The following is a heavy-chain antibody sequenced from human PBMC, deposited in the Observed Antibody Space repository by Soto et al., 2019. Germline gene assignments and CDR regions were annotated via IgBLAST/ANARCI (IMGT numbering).Heavy chain of an antibody. Sequence: GGSLRLSCAASGFIVSSNYMTWVRQAPGKGLEWVSVIYSDGSAYYAGSVKGRFTISRDNSKNTLHLQMNSLRAEDTAVYYCASTPGDRTRAHWFDPWGQGTLVTVSS. J-gene: IGHJ5*02. D-gene: IGHD2-21*02. V-gene: IGHV3-53*01. CDR1: GFIVSSNY. CDR2: IYSDGSA. CDR3: ASTPGDRTRAHWFDP.